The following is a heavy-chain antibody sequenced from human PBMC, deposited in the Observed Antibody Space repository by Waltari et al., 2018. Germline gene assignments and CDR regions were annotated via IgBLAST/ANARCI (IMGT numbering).Heavy chain of an antibody. CDR2: IYYSGST. D-gene: IGHD6-6*01. Sequence: QVQLQESGPGLVKPSETLSLTCPVSGGSISSHYWSWIRQPPGKGLEWIGYIYYSGSTNYNPSLKSRVTISVDTSKNQFSLKLSSVTAADTAVYYCARRTLSSSGVRFDPWGQGTLVTVSS. CDR1: GGSISSHY. CDR3: ARRTLSSSGVRFDP. V-gene: IGHV4-59*11. J-gene: IGHJ5*02.